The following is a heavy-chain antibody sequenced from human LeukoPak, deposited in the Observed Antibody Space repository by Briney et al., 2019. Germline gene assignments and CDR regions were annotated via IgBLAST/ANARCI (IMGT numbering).Heavy chain of an antibody. J-gene: IGHJ4*02. Sequence: ASVKVSCKASGYTFTAHYIHWMRQAPGRGLEWVGWINPNTGGTEFAQNVQGRVTMTRDTSINTVYMELNRLTSDDTAAFYCAREAADSSVCDFWGQGSLVTVSS. V-gene: IGHV1-2*02. CDR3: AREAADSSVCDF. D-gene: IGHD2-8*01. CDR2: INPNTGGT. CDR1: GYTFTAHY.